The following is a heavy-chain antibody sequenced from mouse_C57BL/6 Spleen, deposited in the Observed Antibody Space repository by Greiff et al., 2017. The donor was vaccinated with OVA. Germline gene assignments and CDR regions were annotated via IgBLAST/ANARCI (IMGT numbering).Heavy chain of an antibody. CDR2: ISYGGSYT. D-gene: IGHD2-1*01. J-gene: IGHJ3*01. Sequence: EVMLVESGGGLVKPGGSLKLSCAASGFTFSSYAMSWVRQTPEKRLEWVATISYGGSYTYYPDNVKGRFTISRDNAKNNLYLQMSHLKSEDTAMYYCAREDYGNRAWFAYWGQGTLVTVSA. V-gene: IGHV5-4*01. CDR3: AREDYGNRAWFAY. CDR1: GFTFSSYA.